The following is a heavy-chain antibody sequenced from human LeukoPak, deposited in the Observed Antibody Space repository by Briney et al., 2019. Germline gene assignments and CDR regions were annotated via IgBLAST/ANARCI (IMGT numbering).Heavy chain of an antibody. Sequence: GGSLRLSCAASGFIFSNYGMHWVRQAPGKGLEWVAYIRNDGSNNYYEDSVKGRFTISRDNSKNTLYLQMNSLRPEDTAMYFCAKDPGYRDFWGQGTLVTVSS. CDR2: IRNDGSNN. J-gene: IGHJ4*02. CDR3: AKDPGYRDF. D-gene: IGHD5-18*01. V-gene: IGHV3-30*02. CDR1: GFIFSNYG.